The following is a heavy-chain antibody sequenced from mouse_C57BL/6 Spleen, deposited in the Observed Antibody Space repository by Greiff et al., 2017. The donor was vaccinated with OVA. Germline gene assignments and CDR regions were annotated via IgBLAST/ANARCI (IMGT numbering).Heavy chain of an antibody. D-gene: IGHD1-1*01. J-gene: IGHJ2*01. Sequence: QVQLQQPGAELVRPGPSVTLSCKASGYTFTSYWMHWVKQRPGQGLEWIGVIDPSDSYTNYNQKFTGKATLTVATDSTTAYMQLSSLTTEDAAVYYCAGPEYDSSGYLCDYWGQGTTLTVSS. CDR2: IDPSDSYT. V-gene: IGHV1-59*01. CDR3: AGPEYDSSGYLCDY. CDR1: GYTFTSYW.